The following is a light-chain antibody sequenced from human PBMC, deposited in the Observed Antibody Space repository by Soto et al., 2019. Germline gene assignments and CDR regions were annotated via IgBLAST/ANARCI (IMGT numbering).Light chain of an antibody. Sequence: QSALTQPASVSGSPGQSITISCSGTSSDVGGYNYVSLYQQDPTKALKLMIYDVSNRPSGVSNRFSGSKSGNKASPTISGLQAEDEADYYCSSYISSSTLHVVFGGGTKLTVL. V-gene: IGLV2-14*03. CDR1: SSDVGGYNY. CDR2: DVS. J-gene: IGLJ2*01. CDR3: SSYISSSTLHVV.